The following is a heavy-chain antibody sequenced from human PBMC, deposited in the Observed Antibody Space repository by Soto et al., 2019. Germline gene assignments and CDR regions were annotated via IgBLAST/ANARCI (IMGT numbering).Heavy chain of an antibody. CDR2: IYYSGST. CDR1: GGSISSGGYY. CDR3: AREKEDYGGNSDAFDI. J-gene: IGHJ3*02. V-gene: IGHV4-31*03. Sequence: QVQLQESGPGLVKPSQTLSLTCTVSGGSISSGGYYWSWIRQHPGKGLEWIGYIYYSGSTYYNPSLKSRVTISVDTSKNQFSLKLSSVTAADTAVYYCAREKEDYGGNSDAFDIWGQGTMVPVSS. D-gene: IGHD4-17*01.